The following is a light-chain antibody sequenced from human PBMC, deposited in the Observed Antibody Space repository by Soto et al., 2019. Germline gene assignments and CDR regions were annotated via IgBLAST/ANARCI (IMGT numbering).Light chain of an antibody. CDR1: QSVSSSY. CDR2: GAS. Sequence: EIVLTQSPGTLSLSPWESATLSCMASQSVSSSYLAWEQQKPGQAPRPLIYGASSRATGIPDRVSGSGAGTDVSLTISRLEPEDVEVYYCQQYGSSPLTFGGGTKVDIK. V-gene: IGKV3-20*01. J-gene: IGKJ4*01. CDR3: QQYGSSPLT.